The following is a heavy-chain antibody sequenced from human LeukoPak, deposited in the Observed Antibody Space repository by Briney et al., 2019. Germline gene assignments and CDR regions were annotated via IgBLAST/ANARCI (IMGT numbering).Heavy chain of an antibody. J-gene: IGHJ4*02. CDR2: ISAYNGNT. CDR3: ARDLRWFGETTTPSLGY. V-gene: IGHV1-18*01. CDR1: GYTFTSYG. Sequence: ASVKVSCKASGYTFTSYGISWVRQAPGQGLEWMGWISAYNGNTNYAQKLQGRVTMTTDASTSTAYMELRSLRSDDTAVYYCARDLRWFGETTTPSLGYWGQGTLVTVSS. D-gene: IGHD3-10*01.